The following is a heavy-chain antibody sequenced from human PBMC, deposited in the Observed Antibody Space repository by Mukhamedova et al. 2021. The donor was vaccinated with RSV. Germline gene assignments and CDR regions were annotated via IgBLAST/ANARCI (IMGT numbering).Heavy chain of an antibody. V-gene: IGHV3-33*01. CDR3: ARDRRLGGGIDVAGTDAFDI. Sequence: GKGLEWVALIWYDATVEYYADSVQGRFTISRDNFNNILYLQMDNLTPEDTAVYYCARDRRLGGGIDVAGTDAFDICGQGTMVTV. CDR2: IWYDATVE. D-gene: IGHD6-19*01. J-gene: IGHJ3*02.